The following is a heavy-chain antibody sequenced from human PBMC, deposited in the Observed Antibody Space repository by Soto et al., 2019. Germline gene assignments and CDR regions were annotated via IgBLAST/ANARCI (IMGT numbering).Heavy chain of an antibody. CDR3: AKDRLPGGFVVPQPFDY. J-gene: IGHJ4*02. D-gene: IGHD2-15*01. CDR2: ISGSGGST. CDR1: GFTFSSYA. Sequence: GGSLRLSCAASGFTFSSYAMSWVRQAPGKGLEWVSAISGSGGSTYYADSVKGRFTISRDNSKNTLYLQMNSLRAEDTAVYYCAKDRLPGGFVVPQPFDYWGQGTLVTVSS. V-gene: IGHV3-23*01.